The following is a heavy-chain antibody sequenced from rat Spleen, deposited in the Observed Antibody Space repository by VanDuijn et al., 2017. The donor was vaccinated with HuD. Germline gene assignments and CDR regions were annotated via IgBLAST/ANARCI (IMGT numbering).Heavy chain of an antibody. Sequence: QVQLKESGPDLVQPSQTLSLTCTVSGFSLTSNGVSWVRQPPGKGLEWMGVIWSNGGTDYNSAIKSRLSISRDTAKSQGILKINNLQTEDTAMYFCARTTGIYVMDAWGQGVSVTVSS. D-gene: IGHD1-9*01. J-gene: IGHJ4*01. CDR2: IWSNGGT. V-gene: IGHV2-47*01. CDR3: ARTTGIYVMDA. CDR1: GFSLTSNG.